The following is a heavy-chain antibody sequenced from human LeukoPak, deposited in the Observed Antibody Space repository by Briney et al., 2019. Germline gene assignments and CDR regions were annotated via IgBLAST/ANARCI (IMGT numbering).Heavy chain of an antibody. CDR3: ARGVGMVGYYYYMDV. V-gene: IGHV3-7*01. Sequence: GGSLRLSCAGSGFTASDYAMSWVRQAPGKGLEWVANIKQDGSEKYYVVSVKGRFTISRDNAKNSLYLQMNSLRAEDTAVYYCARGVGMVGYYYYMDVWGKGTTVTVSS. CDR1: GFTASDYA. D-gene: IGHD2-15*01. CDR2: IKQDGSEK. J-gene: IGHJ6*03.